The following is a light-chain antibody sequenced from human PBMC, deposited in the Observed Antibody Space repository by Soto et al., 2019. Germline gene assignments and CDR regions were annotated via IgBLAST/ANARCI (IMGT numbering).Light chain of an antibody. CDR2: ENS. V-gene: IGLV1-51*02. CDR1: SSNIGSND. Sequence: HSELTQAPSGSGVPGQKGSISCSRNSSNIGSNDVSWYQQLPGKAPKLLIYENSQRPSGIPDRFSGSKSGTSATLGITGLQTGDEADYYCGTWDSSLIALFGPGTKVTVL. CDR3: GTWDSSLIAL. J-gene: IGLJ1*01.